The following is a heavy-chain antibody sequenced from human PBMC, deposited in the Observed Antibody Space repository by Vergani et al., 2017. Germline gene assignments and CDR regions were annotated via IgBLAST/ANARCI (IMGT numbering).Heavy chain of an antibody. Sequence: QVQLVQSGAEVKKPGASVKVSCKASGYTFTSYAMHWVRQAPGQRLGWMGWINAGNGNTKYSQKFQGRVTITRDTSASTAYMELSSLRSEDTAVYYCARDHSGEKSSTSCYWFDPWGQGTLVTVSS. CDR3: ARDHSGEKSSTSCYWFDP. CDR2: INAGNGNT. D-gene: IGHD2-2*01. J-gene: IGHJ5*02. V-gene: IGHV1-3*01. CDR1: GYTFTSYA.